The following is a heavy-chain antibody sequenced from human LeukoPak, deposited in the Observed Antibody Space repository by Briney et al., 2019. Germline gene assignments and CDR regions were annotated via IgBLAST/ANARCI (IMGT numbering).Heavy chain of an antibody. J-gene: IGHJ6*03. CDR1: GGSISSGY. V-gene: IGHV4-31*03. Sequence: SETLSLTCTVSGGSISSGYWSWIRQHPGKGLEWIGYIYYSGSTYYNPSLKSRVTISVDTSKNQFSLKLSSVTAADTAVYYCARGGSGWYYMDVWGKGTTVTVSS. CDR3: ARGGSGWYYMDV. CDR2: IYYSGST. D-gene: IGHD3-10*01.